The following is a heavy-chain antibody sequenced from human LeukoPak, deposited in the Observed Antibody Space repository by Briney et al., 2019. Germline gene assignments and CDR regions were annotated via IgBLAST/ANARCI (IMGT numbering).Heavy chain of an antibody. J-gene: IGHJ6*02. V-gene: IGHV3-9*01. D-gene: IGHD2-2*02. Sequence: PGGSLRLSCAASGFTFDDYAMHWVRQAPGKGLEWVSGISWNSGSIGYADSVKGRFTISRDNAKNSLNLQMNSLRAEDTALYYCAKVICSSTSCYTLDYGMDVWGQGTTVTVSS. CDR2: ISWNSGSI. CDR1: GFTFDDYA. CDR3: AKVICSSTSCYTLDYGMDV.